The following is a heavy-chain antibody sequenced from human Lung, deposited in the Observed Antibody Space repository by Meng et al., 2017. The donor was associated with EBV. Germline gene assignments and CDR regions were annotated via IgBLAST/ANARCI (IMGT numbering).Heavy chain of an antibody. CDR2: ISYDGSNK. Sequence: VLLVGSGGGWVLAGRSLGLSCAASGFTFRSYGMHWVRQAPGKGLEWVAVISYDGSNKYYADSVKGRFTISRDNSKNTLYLQMNSLRAEDTAVYYCAKLYGDDEDYWGQGTLVTVSS. CDR1: GFTFRSYG. CDR3: AKLYGDDEDY. D-gene: IGHD4-17*01. J-gene: IGHJ4*02. V-gene: IGHV3-30*18.